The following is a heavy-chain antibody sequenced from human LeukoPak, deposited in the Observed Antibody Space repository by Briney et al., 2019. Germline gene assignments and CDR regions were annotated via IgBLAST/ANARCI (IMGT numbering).Heavy chain of an antibody. CDR2: IKQDGSEK. D-gene: IGHD4-17*01. Sequence: GGSLRLSCAASGFTFSSDWMSWVRQAPGEGLEGVANIKQDGSEKYYVDSVKGRFTISRDSAKNSLYLQMNSLRAEDTAVYYCARASSRTTVTTGYWGQGTLVTVSS. V-gene: IGHV3-7*01. CDR1: GFTFSSDW. J-gene: IGHJ4*02. CDR3: ARASSRTTVTTGY.